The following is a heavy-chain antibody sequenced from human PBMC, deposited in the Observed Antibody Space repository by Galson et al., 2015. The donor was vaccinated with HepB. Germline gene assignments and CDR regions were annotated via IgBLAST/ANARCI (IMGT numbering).Heavy chain of an antibody. D-gene: IGHD6-19*01. J-gene: IGHJ4*02. CDR1: GYSFTNYW. Sequence: QSGAEVKKPGESLKISCKGSGYSFTNYWIVWVRQLPGKGLEWMGIIYPGDSDTRYRQTFQGQVTFSDDNSIRTAYLQWSSLKASDTAMYNCARYITVDRELLDYWGQGTLVTVSS. V-gene: IGHV5-51*01. CDR2: IYPGDSDT. CDR3: ARYITVDRELLDY.